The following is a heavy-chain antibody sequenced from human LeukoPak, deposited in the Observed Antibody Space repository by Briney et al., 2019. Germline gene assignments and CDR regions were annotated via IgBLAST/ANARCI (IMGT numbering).Heavy chain of an antibody. V-gene: IGHV1-69*13. D-gene: IGHD3-10*01. CDR1: GYTFTGYY. CDR2: IIPIFGTA. CDR3: AVRGVDKYYFDY. Sequence: ASVKVSCKASGYTFTGYYMHWVRQAPGQGLEWMGGIIPIFGTANYAQKFQGRVTITADESTSTAYMELSSLRSEDTAVYYCAVRGVDKYYFDYWGQGTLVTVSS. J-gene: IGHJ4*02.